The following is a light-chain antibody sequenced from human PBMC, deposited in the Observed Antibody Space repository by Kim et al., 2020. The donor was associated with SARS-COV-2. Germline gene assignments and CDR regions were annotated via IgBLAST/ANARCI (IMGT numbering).Light chain of an antibody. CDR1: SSDIGGYNS. CDR2: DVS. CDR3: CSYTGSSTMV. J-gene: IGLJ2*01. Sequence: GQSVTISCTGTSSDIGGYNSVSWYQKYPGKAPKLMFYDVSKRPAGVPDRFSGSKSGNTASLTISGLQAEDEADYYCCSYTGSSTMVFGGGTQLTVL. V-gene: IGLV2-11*03.